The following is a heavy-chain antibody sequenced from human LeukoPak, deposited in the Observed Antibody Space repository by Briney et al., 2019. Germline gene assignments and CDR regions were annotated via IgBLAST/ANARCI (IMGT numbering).Heavy chain of an antibody. CDR1: GGSISSSSYY. J-gene: IGHJ4*02. CDR2: IYYSGST. D-gene: IGHD2-2*01. Sequence: SETLSLTCTVSGGSISSSSYYWGWIRQPPGTGLEWIGSIYYSGSTYYNPSLKSRVTISVDTSKNQFSLKLSSVTAADTTVYYCARPTNGGYFDYWGQGTLVTVSS. CDR3: ARPTNGGYFDY. V-gene: IGHV4-39*01.